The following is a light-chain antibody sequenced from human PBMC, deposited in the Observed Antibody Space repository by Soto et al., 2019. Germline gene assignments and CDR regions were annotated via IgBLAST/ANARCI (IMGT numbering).Light chain of an antibody. Sequence: DIQMTQSPPSLSASVGDRVTITCRASQGITNYLAWYQQKPGKVPKLLIYAASTLQSGVPSRFSGSGSGTDFTLTISSVQPEDVATYYCQRFNSVPYTFGQGTKLEIK. CDR1: QGITNY. V-gene: IGKV1-27*01. CDR3: QRFNSVPYT. CDR2: AAS. J-gene: IGKJ2*01.